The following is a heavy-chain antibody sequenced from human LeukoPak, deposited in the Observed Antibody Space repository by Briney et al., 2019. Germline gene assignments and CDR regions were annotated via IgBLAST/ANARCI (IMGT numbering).Heavy chain of an antibody. D-gene: IGHD2-2*01. CDR3: AIIPAAMPRYYYYGMDV. V-gene: IGHV1-69*13. J-gene: IGHJ6*04. CDR1: GGTFSIYA. CDR2: IIPIFGTA. Sequence: GASVSVSCKASGGTFSIYAISWVRQAPGQGLEWMGGIIPIFGTANYAQKFQGRVTITADESTSTAYMELSSLRSEDTAVYYCAIIPAAMPRYYYYGMDVWGKGTTVTVSS.